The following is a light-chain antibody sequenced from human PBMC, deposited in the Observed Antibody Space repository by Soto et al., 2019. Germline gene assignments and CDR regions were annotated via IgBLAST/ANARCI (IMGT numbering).Light chain of an antibody. Sequence: EIVLTPSPGTLSLSPGERATLSCRASQSVPRNNLAWLQQKPGQAPRLLIFDASSRATGIPDRFSGSGSGTDFTLTISRLEPEDFAVFYCQQYGTSSWTFGQGTKVDIK. V-gene: IGKV3-20*01. CDR2: DAS. J-gene: IGKJ1*01. CDR3: QQYGTSSWT. CDR1: QSVPRNN.